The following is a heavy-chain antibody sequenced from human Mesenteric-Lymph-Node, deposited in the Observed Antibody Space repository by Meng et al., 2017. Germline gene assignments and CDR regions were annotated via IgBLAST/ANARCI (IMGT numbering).Heavy chain of an antibody. CDR1: GNTFSGYY. V-gene: IGHV1-2*02. Sequence: ASVKVSCKASGNTFSGYYLHWVRQAPGQGPVWMGWINPDTGGTSYARKFQGRVTMTRDTSISTAYMGLSRLRSEDTAVYYCARELRYCSSTSCYGPPSWFDPWGQGTLVTVSS. CDR3: ARELRYCSSTSCYGPPSWFDP. J-gene: IGHJ5*02. D-gene: IGHD2-2*01. CDR2: INPDTGGT.